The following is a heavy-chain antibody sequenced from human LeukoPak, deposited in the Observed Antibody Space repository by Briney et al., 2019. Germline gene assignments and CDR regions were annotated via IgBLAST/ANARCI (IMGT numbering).Heavy chain of an antibody. J-gene: IGHJ6*02. V-gene: IGHV3-15*01. CDR2: IKSKTDGGTT. CDR3: TTGSCYYYGMDV. Sequence: GGSLRLSCAASGFTFSNAWMSWVRQAPGKGLEWVGRIKSKTDGGTTDYAAPVKGRFTISRDDSKNTLYLQMNSLKTEDTAVYYCTTGSCYYYGMDVRGQGTTVTVSS. CDR1: GFTFSNAW.